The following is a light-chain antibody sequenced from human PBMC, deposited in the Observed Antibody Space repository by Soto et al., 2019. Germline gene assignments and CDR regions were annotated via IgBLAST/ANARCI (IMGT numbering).Light chain of an antibody. J-gene: IGLJ2*01. CDR3: CSYAGSSTVV. CDR2: EGS. CDR1: SSDVGSYNL. V-gene: IGLV2-23*01. Sequence: QSVLTQPASVSGSPGQSITISCTGTSSDVGSYNLVSWYQQHPGKAPKLMIYEGSKRTSGVSNRFSGSKSGNTASLTISGLQAEDEADYYCCSYAGSSTVVFGGGTKLTVL.